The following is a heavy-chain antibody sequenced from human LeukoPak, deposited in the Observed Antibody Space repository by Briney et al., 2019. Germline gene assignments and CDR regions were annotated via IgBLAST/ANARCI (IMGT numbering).Heavy chain of an antibody. D-gene: IGHD6-19*01. V-gene: IGHV4-34*01. CDR3: ARVGWRVLDY. Sequence: AETLSLTCAVSNGSFTGYYWNWIRQSPGKGLEWIGEINESGKTNYNESLKSRVSISLDRPRNHFSLRLSAVTSADTAVYFCARVGWRVLDYWGQRILVSVSS. CDR2: INESGKT. CDR1: NGSFTGYY. J-gene: IGHJ4*02.